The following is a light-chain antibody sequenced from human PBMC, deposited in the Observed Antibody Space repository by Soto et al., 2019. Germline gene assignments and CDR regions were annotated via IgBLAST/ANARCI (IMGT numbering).Light chain of an antibody. CDR1: SSDVGGYNY. CDR2: EVS. V-gene: IGLV2-14*01. J-gene: IGLJ1*01. CDR3: ASYTSSSSYV. Sequence: QSVLTQPASASGSPGQSITISCTGTSSDVGGYNYVSWYQQHPGKAPKLMIYEVSNRPSGISNRFSGSKSGNTASLTISGLQGEDEADYYCASYTSSSSYVFGIGTKVTVL.